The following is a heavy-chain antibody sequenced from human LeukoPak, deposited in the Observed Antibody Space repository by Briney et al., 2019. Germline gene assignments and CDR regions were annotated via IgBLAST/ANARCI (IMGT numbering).Heavy chain of an antibody. CDR3: ARAPDEMYYYDSSGYYNNYFDY. CDR2: INPSGGNT. D-gene: IGHD3-22*01. Sequence: ASVKVSCKASGYTFTSYYMHWVRQAPGQGLEWMGIINPSGGNTSYAQKFQGRVTMTRDTSTGTVYMELSSLRSEDTAVYYCARAPDEMYYYDSSGYYNNYFDYWGQGTLVTVSS. CDR1: GYTFTSYY. V-gene: IGHV1-46*01. J-gene: IGHJ4*02.